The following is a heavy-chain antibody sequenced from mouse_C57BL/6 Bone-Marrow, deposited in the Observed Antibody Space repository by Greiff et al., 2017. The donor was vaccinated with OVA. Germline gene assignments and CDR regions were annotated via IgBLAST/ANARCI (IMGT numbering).Heavy chain of an antibody. D-gene: IGHD1-1*01. Sequence: EVQLQQSGPVLVKPGASVKMSCKASGYTFTDYYMNWVKQSHGKSLEWIGDINPYNGGTSYNQKFKGKATLPVVKSSSTAYMELNNLTTTDSAVYYCSRDYGSSPWFAYWGQGTLVTVSA. V-gene: IGHV1-19*01. CDR3: SRDYGSSPWFAY. CDR1: GYTFTDYY. J-gene: IGHJ3*01. CDR2: INPYNGGT.